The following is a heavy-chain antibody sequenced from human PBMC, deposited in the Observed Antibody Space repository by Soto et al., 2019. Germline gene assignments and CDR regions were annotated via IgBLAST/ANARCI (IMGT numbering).Heavy chain of an antibody. V-gene: IGHV3-30*18. J-gene: IGHJ4*02. Sequence: GGSLRLSCAASGFTFSSHGMHWVRQAPGKGLEWMAVISYDGSKKYYVDSVKGRFTISRDNSKNTLYLQMNSLRAEDTAVYHCAKDRVESGLGEVDYWGQGTLVTVSS. CDR1: GFTFSSHG. CDR2: ISYDGSKK. D-gene: IGHD3-16*01. CDR3: AKDRVESGLGEVDY.